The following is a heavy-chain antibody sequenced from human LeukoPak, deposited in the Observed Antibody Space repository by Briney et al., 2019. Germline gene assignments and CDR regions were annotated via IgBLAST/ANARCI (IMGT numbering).Heavy chain of an antibody. CDR1: AFTFSSYW. CDR2: IKQDGSEK. D-gene: IGHD3-10*01. Sequence: PGGSLRLSCAASAFTFSSYWMSWVRQAPGKGLEWVANIKQDGSEKYYVDSVEGRFTISRDNAKNSLYLQMNSLRAEDTAVYYCARAGNYYGSGSYYYFDYWGQGTLVTVSS. J-gene: IGHJ4*02. V-gene: IGHV3-7*01. CDR3: ARAGNYYGSGSYYYFDY.